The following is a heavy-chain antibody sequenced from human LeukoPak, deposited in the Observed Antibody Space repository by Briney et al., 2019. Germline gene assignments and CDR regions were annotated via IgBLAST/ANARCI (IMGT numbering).Heavy chain of an antibody. Sequence: GGSLRLSCAASGFTFDDYGMSWVRQAPGKGLEWVSGINWNGGSTGYADSVKGRFTISRDNAKNSLYLQMNSLRAEDTAVYYCARERYDYGGYYFDYWGQGTLVTVSS. CDR3: ARERYDYGGYYFDY. CDR1: GFTFDDYG. V-gene: IGHV3-20*04. D-gene: IGHD4-23*01. CDR2: INWNGGST. J-gene: IGHJ4*02.